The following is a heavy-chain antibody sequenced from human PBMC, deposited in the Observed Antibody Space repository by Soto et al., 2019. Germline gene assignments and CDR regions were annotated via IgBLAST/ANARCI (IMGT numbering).Heavy chain of an antibody. V-gene: IGHV3-66*01. CDR2: IYSGGDT. Sequence: EAHLVGSGGGLVQPGGSLRLSCAASGFAVSANYLGWVRQAPGKGLEWVSLIYSGGDTDYADSVRGRFTISRENSKNTLYLKMKSLKAEDTAVYYCATRMTTAPYWGQGALFNVSS. D-gene: IGHD4-17*01. J-gene: IGHJ4*02. CDR1: GFAVSANY. CDR3: ATRMTTAPY.